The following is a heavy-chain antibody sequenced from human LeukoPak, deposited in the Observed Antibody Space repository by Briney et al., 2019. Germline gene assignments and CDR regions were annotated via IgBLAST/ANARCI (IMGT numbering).Heavy chain of an antibody. CDR2: IYSGGST. CDR1: KFTFSYYS. J-gene: IGHJ4*02. V-gene: IGHV3-53*01. D-gene: IGHD4-17*01. CDR3: AREAVTRNYFDY. Sequence: GGSLRLSCVTSKFTFSYYSMNWVRQAPGKGLEWVSVIYSGGSTYYADSVKGRFTISRDNSKNTLFLQMNSLRAEDTAVYYCAREAVTRNYFDYWGQGTLVTVSS.